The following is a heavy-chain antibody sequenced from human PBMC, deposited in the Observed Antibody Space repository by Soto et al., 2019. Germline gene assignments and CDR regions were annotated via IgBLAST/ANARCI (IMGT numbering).Heavy chain of an antibody. J-gene: IGHJ5*02. CDR1: GGSFSGYY. D-gene: IGHD3-22*01. V-gene: IGHV4-34*01. CDR3: ARGPTYYYDSSGYRARGWFDP. Sequence: SETVSLTCAVYGGSFSGYYWSWIRQPPGKGLEWIGEINHSGSTNYNPSLKSRVTISVDTSKNQFSLKLSSVTAADTAVYYCARGPTYYYDSSGYRARGWFDPWGQGTLVTVSS. CDR2: INHSGST.